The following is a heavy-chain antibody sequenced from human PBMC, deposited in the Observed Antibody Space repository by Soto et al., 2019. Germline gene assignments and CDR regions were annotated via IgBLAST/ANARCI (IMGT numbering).Heavy chain of an antibody. CDR2: ISSDGSNK. V-gene: IGHV3-30*18. Sequence: QVQLVESGGDVVQPGRSLRLSCAASGFTFSSYGMHWVRQAPGKGLEWVAVISSDGSNKYYADSVKGRFTISRDNSKNTLYLQMNSLRAEDTAVYSCAKAKPPTETTGAYYFDYWGQGTLVTVST. CDR3: AKAKPPTETTGAYYFDY. D-gene: IGHD1-1*01. J-gene: IGHJ4*02. CDR1: GFTFSSYG.